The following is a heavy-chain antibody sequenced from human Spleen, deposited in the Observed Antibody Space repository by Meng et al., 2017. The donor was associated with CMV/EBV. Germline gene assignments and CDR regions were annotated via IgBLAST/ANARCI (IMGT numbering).Heavy chain of an antibody. Sequence: SETLSLTCTVSGGSIGSGGYFWSWIRQHPGKGLEWIGDFYFSGSTNYNPSLKSRVTISVDTSKNQFSLKLSSVTAADTAVYYCARDLHAHYYDSSGYLGDAFDIWGQGTMVTVSS. CDR3: ARDLHAHYYDSSGYLGDAFDI. CDR2: FYFSGST. D-gene: IGHD3-22*01. V-gene: IGHV4-61*08. CDR1: GGSIGSGGYF. J-gene: IGHJ3*02.